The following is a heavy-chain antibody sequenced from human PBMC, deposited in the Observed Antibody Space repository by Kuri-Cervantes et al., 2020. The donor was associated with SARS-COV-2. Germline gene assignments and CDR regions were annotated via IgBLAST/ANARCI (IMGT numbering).Heavy chain of an antibody. J-gene: IGHJ4*02. CDR2: IDWDDDK. CDR1: GGSISSHY. Sequence: TLSLTCTVSGGSISSHYWSWIRQPPGKALEWLARIDWDDDKYYNTFLQTRLSIAKDTSKNQVVLTLTNMDPVDTATYYCARIQATTVIADYWGQGTLVTVSS. V-gene: IGHV2-70*11. D-gene: IGHD4-11*01. CDR3: ARIQATTVIADY.